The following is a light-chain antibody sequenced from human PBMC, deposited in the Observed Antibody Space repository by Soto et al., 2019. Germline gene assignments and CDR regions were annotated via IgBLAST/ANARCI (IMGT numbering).Light chain of an antibody. CDR2: AAS. CDR3: QQSYSTPIT. V-gene: IGKV1-39*01. CDR1: QSISNY. J-gene: IGKJ5*01. Sequence: DIQIRQLLSSLSASVGDRVSITCRPSQSISNYLSWYQHRPDKAPNPLVYAASSLISGVQSRFSGSESGTDFTLTIASLQPEDSATHYCQQSYSTPITFGKGTRLEIK.